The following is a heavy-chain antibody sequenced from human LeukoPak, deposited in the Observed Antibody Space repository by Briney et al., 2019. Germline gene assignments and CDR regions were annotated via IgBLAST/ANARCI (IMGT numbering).Heavy chain of an antibody. CDR3: ARVLGGYYYFDY. CDR1: GGSISSGGYF. V-gene: IGHV4-30-2*01. CDR2: IYHSGST. D-gene: IGHD2-21*02. Sequence: SETLSLTCTVSGGSISSGGYFWSWIRQPPGKGLEWIGYIYHSGSTYYKPSLKSRVIISVDRPKNQFSLKLSSVTAADTAVYYCARVLGGYYYFDYWGQGTLVTVSS. J-gene: IGHJ4*02.